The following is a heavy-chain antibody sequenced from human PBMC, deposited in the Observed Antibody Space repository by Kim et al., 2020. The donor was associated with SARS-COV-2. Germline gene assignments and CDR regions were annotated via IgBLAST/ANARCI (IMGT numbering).Heavy chain of an antibody. Sequence: INRNGGGRNYAQKFQGRVTMTGDTSTNTVYMELISLRSDDTAVYYCAKEGGHWGQGTLVTVSS. CDR2: INRNGGGR. J-gene: IGHJ4*02. D-gene: IGHD3-16*01. CDR3: AKEGGH. V-gene: IGHV1-46*01.